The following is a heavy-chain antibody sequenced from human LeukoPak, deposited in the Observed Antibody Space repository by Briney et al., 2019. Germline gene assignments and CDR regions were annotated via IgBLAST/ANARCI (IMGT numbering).Heavy chain of an antibody. D-gene: IGHD2-2*01. J-gene: IGHJ4*02. V-gene: IGHV5-51*01. Sequence: GESLKISCKGSGYSFTSYWIGWVRQMPGKGLEWMGIIYPGDSDTRYSPSFQGQVTISADKSISTAYLQWSSLKASDTAMYYCARRPGYCSSTSCPWDCWGQGTLVTVSS. CDR3: ARRPGYCSSTSCPWDC. CDR2: IYPGDSDT. CDR1: GYSFTSYW.